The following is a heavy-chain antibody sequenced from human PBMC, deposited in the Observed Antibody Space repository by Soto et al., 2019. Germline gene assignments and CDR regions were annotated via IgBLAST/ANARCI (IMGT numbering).Heavy chain of an antibody. D-gene: IGHD5-18*01. J-gene: IGHJ4*02. V-gene: IGHV3-74*01. CDR2: INSDGSAT. CDR1: GFTFSSYW. Sequence: GGSLRLSCAASGFTFSSYWMHWVRQTAGKGLVWVSQINSDGSATKYADSVKGRFTISRDDAKNTVYLQMNSLRAEDTAVYYCATLNSFGSDYWGQGSLVTVSS. CDR3: ATLNSFGSDY.